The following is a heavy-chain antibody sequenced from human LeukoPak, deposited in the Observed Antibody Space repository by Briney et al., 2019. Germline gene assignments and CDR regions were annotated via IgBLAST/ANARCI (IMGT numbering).Heavy chain of an antibody. Sequence: GGSLRLSCAASGFTFSSYSMNWVRQAPGKGLEWVSSISSSGTYIYYADSVKGRFPISRHNAKNSLYLQMSSLRAEDTAVYYCAREYNGREGFDPWGQGTLVTVSS. D-gene: IGHD5-24*01. V-gene: IGHV3-21*01. CDR1: GFTFSSYS. CDR3: AREYNGREGFDP. CDR2: ISSSGTYI. J-gene: IGHJ5*02.